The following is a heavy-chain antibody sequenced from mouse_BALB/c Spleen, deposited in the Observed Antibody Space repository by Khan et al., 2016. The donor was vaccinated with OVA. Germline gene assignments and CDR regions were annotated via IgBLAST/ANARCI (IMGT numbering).Heavy chain of an antibody. CDR3: ARSYDYDVGGFAY. Sequence: QVQLQQSGPGLVAPSQSLSITCTVSGFSLSNYGIHWVRQPPGKGLEWLGVIWTGGITNYNSALMSRLIISKDNSKSQVFLKMNRLQTDDTAIYYCARSYDYDVGGFAYWGQGTLGTVSA. D-gene: IGHD2-4*01. V-gene: IGHV2-9*02. CDR1: GFSLSNYG. J-gene: IGHJ3*01. CDR2: IWTGGIT.